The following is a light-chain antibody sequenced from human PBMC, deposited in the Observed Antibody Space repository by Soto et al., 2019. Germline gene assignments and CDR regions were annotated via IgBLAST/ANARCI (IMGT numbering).Light chain of an antibody. CDR2: DAF. J-gene: IGKJ5*01. CDR3: QQRSNWVT. Sequence: EIVLTQSPATLSLSPVERATLSCRASQSVGSSLAWYQQRPGQAPRLLIYDAFIRATGIPARFSGSESGTDFTLTISSLEPEDFAVYYCQQRSNWVTFGQGTRLEIK. CDR1: QSVGSS. V-gene: IGKV3-11*01.